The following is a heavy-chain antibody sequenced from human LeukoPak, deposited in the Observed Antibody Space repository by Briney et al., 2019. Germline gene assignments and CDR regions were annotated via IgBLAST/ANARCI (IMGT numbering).Heavy chain of an antibody. CDR1: GGSISSGSYC. D-gene: IGHD2-8*01. J-gene: IGHJ3*02. Sequence: PSETLSLTCTVSGGSISSGSYCWSWIRQPPGKGLEWIGYIYYSGSTNYNPSLKSRVTISVDTSKNQFSLKLSSVTAADTAVYYCAREGGRPYCTNGVCYSDAFDIWGQGTMVTVSS. V-gene: IGHV4-61*01. CDR2: IYYSGST. CDR3: AREGGRPYCTNGVCYSDAFDI.